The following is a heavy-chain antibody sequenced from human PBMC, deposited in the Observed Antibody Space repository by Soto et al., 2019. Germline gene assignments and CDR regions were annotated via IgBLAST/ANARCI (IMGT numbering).Heavy chain of an antibody. V-gene: IGHV4-34*01. D-gene: IGHD6-6*01. CDR3: ARGRKQLVLYYYYGMDV. J-gene: IGHJ6*02. CDR2: INHSGST. CDR1: GGSFSGYY. Sequence: SETLSLTCAVYGGSFSGYYWSWIRQPPGKGLEWIGEINHSGSTNYNPSLKSRVTISVDTSKNQFSLKLSSVTAADTAVYYCARGRKQLVLYYYYGMDVWGQGTTVTVSS.